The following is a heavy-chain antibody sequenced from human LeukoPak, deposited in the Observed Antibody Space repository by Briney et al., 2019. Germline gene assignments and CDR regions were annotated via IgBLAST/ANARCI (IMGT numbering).Heavy chain of an antibody. CDR1: GGTFSSYA. J-gene: IGHJ4*02. D-gene: IGHD5-18*01. CDR3: ARGVDTAIGGDKMRSFDY. V-gene: IGHV1-69*13. CDR2: IIPIFGTA. Sequence: SVKVSCKASGGTFSSYAISWVRQAPGQGLEWMGGIIPIFGTANYAQKFQGRVTITADESTSAAYMELSSLRSEDTAVYYCARGVDTAIGGDKMRSFDYWGQGTLVTVSS.